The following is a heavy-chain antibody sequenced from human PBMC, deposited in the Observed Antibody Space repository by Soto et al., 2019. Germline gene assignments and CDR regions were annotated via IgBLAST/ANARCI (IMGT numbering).Heavy chain of an antibody. CDR2: IYPGYSDT. J-gene: IGHJ4*02. Sequence: PGESLKISCKGSGYSFASHWVAWVRQMPEKGLEWIGTIYPGYSDTKYSSAFRGHVTISADTSFSTAYLQWRSLEATVSAIYYCARYSGSYWHYLDFWGQGTLVTVSS. D-gene: IGHD1-26*01. CDR1: GYSFASHW. V-gene: IGHV5-51*01. CDR3: ARYSGSYWHYLDF.